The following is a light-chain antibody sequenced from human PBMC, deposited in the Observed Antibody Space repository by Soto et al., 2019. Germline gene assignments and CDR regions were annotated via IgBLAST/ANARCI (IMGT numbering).Light chain of an antibody. V-gene: IGLV2-8*01. CDR2: EVN. CDR3: SSYAGSKNHYV. Sequence: QSVLTQPPSASGSPGQSVTISCTGTSSDVGGYNYVSWYQQHPGKAPKLIIYEVNKRPSGVPDRFSGSKSGNTASLTVSGLQGEDEADYYCSSYAGSKNHYVFGSGTKLTVL. J-gene: IGLJ1*01. CDR1: SSDVGGYNY.